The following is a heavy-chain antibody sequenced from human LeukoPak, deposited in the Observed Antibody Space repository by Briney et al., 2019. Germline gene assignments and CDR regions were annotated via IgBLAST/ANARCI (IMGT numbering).Heavy chain of an antibody. Sequence: KPSETLSLTCAVSGGSISSGGYSWSWIRQPPGKGLEWIGYIYHSGSTYYNPSLKSRVTISVDRSKNQFSLKLSSVTAADTAVYYCARGRTRYGDIDYWGQGTLVTVSS. V-gene: IGHV4-30-2*01. J-gene: IGHJ4*02. D-gene: IGHD4-17*01. CDR1: GGSISSGGYS. CDR3: ARGRTRYGDIDY. CDR2: IYHSGST.